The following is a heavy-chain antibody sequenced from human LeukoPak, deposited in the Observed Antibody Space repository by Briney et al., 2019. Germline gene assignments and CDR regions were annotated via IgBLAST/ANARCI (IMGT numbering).Heavy chain of an antibody. CDR3: ARVRLRFLEWSNWFDP. Sequence: ASVKVSCKASGYTFTGYYMHWVRQAPGQGLEWMGWINPNSGGTNYAQKFQGRVTVTRDTSISTAYMELSRLRSDDTAVYYCARVRLRFLEWSNWFDPWGQGTLVTVSS. CDR2: INPNSGGT. CDR1: GYTFTGYY. D-gene: IGHD3-3*01. J-gene: IGHJ5*02. V-gene: IGHV1-2*02.